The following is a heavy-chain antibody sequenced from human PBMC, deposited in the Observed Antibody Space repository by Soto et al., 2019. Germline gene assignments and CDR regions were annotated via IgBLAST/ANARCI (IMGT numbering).Heavy chain of an antibody. Sequence: QVQLVESGGGVVQPGRSLRLSCAASGFTFSSYAMHWVRQAPGKGLEWVAVISYDGSNKYYADSVKGRFTISRDNSKNTLYLQMNSLRAEDTAVYYCARDPTRMWMAVTTSRYFDYWGQGTLLTVSS. J-gene: IGHJ4*02. CDR2: ISYDGSNK. CDR1: GFTFSSYA. V-gene: IGHV3-30-3*01. CDR3: ARDPTRMWMAVTTSRYFDY. D-gene: IGHD4-17*01.